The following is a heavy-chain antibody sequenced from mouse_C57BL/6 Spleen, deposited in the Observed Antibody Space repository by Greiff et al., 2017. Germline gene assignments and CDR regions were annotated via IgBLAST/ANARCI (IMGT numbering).Heavy chain of an antibody. CDR3: ARGGGNSFDY. CDR2: NWSGGST. CDR1: GFSLTSYG. Sequence: VQVVESGPGLVQPSQSLSISCTVSGFSLTSYGVHWVRQSPGKGLEWLGVNWSGGSTDYNAAVISSLSISKDNSKSHVFFKMISLQADDTAIYYCARGGGNSFDYWGQGTTLTVSS. J-gene: IGHJ2*01. D-gene: IGHD2-14*01. V-gene: IGHV2-2*01.